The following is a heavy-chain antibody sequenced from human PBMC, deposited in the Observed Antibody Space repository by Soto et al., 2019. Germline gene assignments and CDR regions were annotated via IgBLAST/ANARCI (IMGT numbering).Heavy chain of an antibody. Sequence: GGSLRLSCAASGFTFSSYWMSWVRQAPGKGLEWVANIKQDGSEKYYVDSVKGRFTISRDNAKNSLYLQMNSLRAEDTAVYYCARGVRVATRGIYFDYWGQGTLVTVSS. CDR1: GFTFSSYW. D-gene: IGHD5-12*01. CDR2: IKQDGSEK. J-gene: IGHJ4*02. CDR3: ARGVRVATRGIYFDY. V-gene: IGHV3-7*01.